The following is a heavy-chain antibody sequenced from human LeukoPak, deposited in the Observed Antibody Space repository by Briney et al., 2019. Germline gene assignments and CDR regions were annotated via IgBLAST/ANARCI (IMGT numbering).Heavy chain of an antibody. CDR1: RLTYSNYG. J-gene: IGHJ4*02. CDR2: MRYEGINK. D-gene: IGHD2-2*01. CDR3: ARDIGAPRLPPATRKGFYFNH. Sequence: GGPLTLFYAATRLTYSNYGIHWVPQSPGRALEGVVFMRYEGINKYYADSVKGRFTVSRDNSKNTLYLQTHSLRVEDTAIYYCARDIGAPRLPPATRKGFYFNHWGQGTPVTVSS. V-gene: IGHV3-30*02.